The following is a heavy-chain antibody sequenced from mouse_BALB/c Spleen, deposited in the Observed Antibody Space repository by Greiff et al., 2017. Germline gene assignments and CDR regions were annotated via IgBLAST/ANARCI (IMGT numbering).Heavy chain of an antibody. CDR3: ARDRYGYWYFDV. J-gene: IGHJ1*01. D-gene: IGHD2-14*01. Sequence: EVKLMESGPGLVKPSQSLSLTCSVTGYSITSGYYWYWIRQFPGNKLEWMGYISYDGSNNYNPSLKNRISITRDTSKNQLFLKLNSVTTEDTATYYCARDRYGYWYFDVWGAGTTVTVSS. CDR1: GYSITSGYY. V-gene: IGHV3-6*02. CDR2: ISYDGSN.